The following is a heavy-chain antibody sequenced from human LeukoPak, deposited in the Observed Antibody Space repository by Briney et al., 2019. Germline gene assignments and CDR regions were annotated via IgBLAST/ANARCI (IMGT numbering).Heavy chain of an antibody. CDR1: GFTFSSYS. J-gene: IGHJ4*02. CDR3: AREWGLIAVAGGPGY. D-gene: IGHD2-21*01. Sequence: GGSLRLSCAASGFTFSSYSMNWVRQAPGKGLEWVSSISSSSSYIYYADSVKGRFTISRDNAKNTLFLEMNDLKAEDTAVYYCAREWGLIAVAGGPGYWGQGTLVTVSS. CDR2: ISSSSSYI. V-gene: IGHV3-21*01.